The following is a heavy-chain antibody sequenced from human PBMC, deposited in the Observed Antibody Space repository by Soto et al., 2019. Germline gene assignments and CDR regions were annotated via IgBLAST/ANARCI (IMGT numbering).Heavy chain of an antibody. Sequence: PGGSLRLSCAASGFTVSSNYMSWVRQAPGKGLEWVSVIYSGGSTYYADSVKGRFTISRHNSKNTLYLQMNSLRAEDTAVYYCARRPPNSSGWKHWYFDLWGRGTLVTVSS. CDR2: IYSGGST. D-gene: IGHD6-19*01. J-gene: IGHJ2*01. CDR1: GFTVSSNY. CDR3: ARRPPNSSGWKHWYFDL. V-gene: IGHV3-53*04.